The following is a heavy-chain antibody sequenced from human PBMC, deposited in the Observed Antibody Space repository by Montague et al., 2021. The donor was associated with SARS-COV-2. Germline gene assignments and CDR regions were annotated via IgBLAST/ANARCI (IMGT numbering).Heavy chain of an antibody. CDR2: ISYDGSNK. J-gene: IGHJ4*02. V-gene: IGHV3-30*04. Sequence: LRLSCAASGFTFSDYAMHWVRQAPGKGLEWVAVISYDGSNKYYADSVKGRFTISRDNSKNTLYLQMNSLRAEDTAVYYCASDLSIYDSSAYYFQLDYWGQGTLVTVSS. D-gene: IGHD3-22*01. CDR1: GFTFSDYA. CDR3: ASDLSIYDSSAYYFQLDY.